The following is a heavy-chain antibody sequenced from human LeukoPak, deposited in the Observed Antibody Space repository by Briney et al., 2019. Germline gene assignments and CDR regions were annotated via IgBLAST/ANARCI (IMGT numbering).Heavy chain of an antibody. CDR3: ARDREPLWFGEPRWGYFDY. CDR2: ISYDGSNK. Sequence: GGSLRLSCAASGFTFSSYAMHWVRQAPGKGLEWVAVISYDGSNKYYADSVKGRFTVSRDNSKNTLYLQMNSLRAEDTAVYYCARDREPLWFGEPRWGYFDYWGQGTLVTVSS. J-gene: IGHJ4*02. V-gene: IGHV3-30-3*01. CDR1: GFTFSSYA. D-gene: IGHD3-10*01.